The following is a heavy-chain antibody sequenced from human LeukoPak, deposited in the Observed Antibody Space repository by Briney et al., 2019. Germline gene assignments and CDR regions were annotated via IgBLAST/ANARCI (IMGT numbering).Heavy chain of an antibody. CDR2: IYTSGST. Sequence: SETLSLTCAVYGGSFSGYYWSWIRQPAGKGLEWIGRIYTSGSTNYNPSLKSRVTISVDTSKNQFSLKLSSVTAADTAVYYCATSYNWNYGYYFDYWGQGTLVTVSS. CDR1: GGSFSGYY. V-gene: IGHV4-59*10. J-gene: IGHJ4*02. CDR3: ATSYNWNYGYYFDY. D-gene: IGHD1-7*01.